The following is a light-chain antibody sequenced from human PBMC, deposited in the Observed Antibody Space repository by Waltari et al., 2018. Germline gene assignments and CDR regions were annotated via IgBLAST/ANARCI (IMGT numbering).Light chain of an antibody. CDR2: SAS. V-gene: IGKV3-15*01. CDR3: QQHNDWPRT. Sequence: EVVMTQSPAPLSVSPGERATLSCRARRSVSINLSWYQQKPGQAPRLLMYSASIRAAGIPARFSGSGSGTEFTLTISSLQSEDIAVYYCQQHNDWPRTFGQGTKVEI. J-gene: IGKJ1*01. CDR1: RSVSIN.